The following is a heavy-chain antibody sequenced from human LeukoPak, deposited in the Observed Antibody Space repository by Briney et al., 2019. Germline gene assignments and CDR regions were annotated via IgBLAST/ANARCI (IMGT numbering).Heavy chain of an antibody. Sequence: SETLSLTCAVYGGSFSGYYWSWIRQPPGKGLEWIGEINHSGSTNYNPSLKSRVTISVDTSKNQFSLKLSSVTAADTAVYYCALTPYGDYEGVFDICGQGTMVTVSS. CDR1: GGSFSGYY. V-gene: IGHV4-34*01. CDR2: INHSGST. D-gene: IGHD4-17*01. J-gene: IGHJ3*02. CDR3: ALTPYGDYEGVFDI.